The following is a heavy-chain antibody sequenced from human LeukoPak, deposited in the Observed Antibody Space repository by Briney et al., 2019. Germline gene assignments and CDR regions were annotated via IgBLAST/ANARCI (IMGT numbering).Heavy chain of an antibody. Sequence: PGGSLRLSCAASGFTFSAYWMSWVRQAPGKGLEWVAHIKGDGSEKYSVASVKGRFTISRDNAKSSLYLQMNSLRAEDTALYYCARGGFGYVYFDYWGQGSLVTVSS. D-gene: IGHD2-8*01. J-gene: IGHJ4*02. CDR1: GFTFSAYW. V-gene: IGHV3-7*01. CDR3: ARGGFGYVYFDY. CDR2: IKGDGSEK.